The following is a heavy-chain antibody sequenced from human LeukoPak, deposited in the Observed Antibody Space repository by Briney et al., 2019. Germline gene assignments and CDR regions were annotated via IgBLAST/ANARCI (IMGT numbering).Heavy chain of an antibody. CDR3: ARLSGDGYNNFDY. Sequence: GESLKISCKGSGYSFTSYWIGWVRQMPGKGLELMVLIYPGDSDIRYSPSFQGQVTISADKSISTAYLQWSSLKASDTAMYYCARLSGDGYNNFDYWGQGALVTVSS. J-gene: IGHJ4*02. D-gene: IGHD5-24*01. CDR2: IYPGDSDI. CDR1: GYSFTSYW. V-gene: IGHV5-51*01.